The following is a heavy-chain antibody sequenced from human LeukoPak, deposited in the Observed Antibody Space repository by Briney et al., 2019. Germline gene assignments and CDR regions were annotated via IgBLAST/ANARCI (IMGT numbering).Heavy chain of an antibody. CDR1: GFTFSSYS. Sequence: GGSLRLSCAASGFTFSSYSMNWVRQAPGKGLEWVSSISSSSSYIYYADSVKGRFTISRDNAKNSLYLQMNSLRAEDTAVYYCAREYAIVAYYYYYYYYMDVWGKGTTVTVSS. CDR2: ISSSSSYI. V-gene: IGHV3-21*01. J-gene: IGHJ6*03. CDR3: AREYAIVAYYYYYYYYMDV. D-gene: IGHD5-12*01.